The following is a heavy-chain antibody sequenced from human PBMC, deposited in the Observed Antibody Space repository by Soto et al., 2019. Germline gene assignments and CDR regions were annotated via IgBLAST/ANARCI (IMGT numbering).Heavy chain of an antibody. D-gene: IGHD3-22*01. CDR2: IIPVLGAP. CDR1: GGTFSSFP. Sequence: QVQLVQSGTEVKKPGSSVKVSCKTSGGTFSSFPIDWVRQAPGQGLEWVGVIIPVLGAPSYAQTFQGRVTLTADESTSAAYLELSSLRSDDTAVYFCARDRHSENHTFYYLKYYFDYWGQGTLVTVSS. V-gene: IGHV1-69*01. J-gene: IGHJ4*02. CDR3: ARDRHSENHTFYYLKYYFDY.